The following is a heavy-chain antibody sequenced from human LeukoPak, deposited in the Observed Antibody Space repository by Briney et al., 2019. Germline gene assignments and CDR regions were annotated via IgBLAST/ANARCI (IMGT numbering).Heavy chain of an antibody. CDR3: ARLAAAGLDS. J-gene: IGHJ4*02. D-gene: IGHD6-13*01. Sequence: GGSLSPSLEAFELRFVSYELNWFRKAPGKGLEWLSYISSGGSTIYYAGSVKGRFTISRDNAKNSLYLQMHSLRGEDTAVYYCARLAAAGLDSWGQGILVTVSS. V-gene: IGHV3-48*03. CDR1: ELRFVSYE. CDR2: ISSGGSTI.